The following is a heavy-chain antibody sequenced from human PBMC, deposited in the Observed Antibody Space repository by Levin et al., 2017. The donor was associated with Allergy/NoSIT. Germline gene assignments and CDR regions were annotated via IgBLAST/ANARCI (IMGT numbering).Heavy chain of an antibody. CDR1: GFTFSSYD. J-gene: IGHJ6*02. CDR3: ARVKASYYYDSSGPSGYGMDV. CDR2: IGTAGDT. V-gene: IGHV3-13*04. Sequence: GGSLRLSCAASGFTFSSYDMHWVRQATGKGLEWVSAIGTAGDTYSPGSVKGRFTISRENAKNSLYLQMNSLRAGDTAVYYCARVKASYYYDSSGPSGYGMDVWGQGTTVTVSS. D-gene: IGHD3-22*01.